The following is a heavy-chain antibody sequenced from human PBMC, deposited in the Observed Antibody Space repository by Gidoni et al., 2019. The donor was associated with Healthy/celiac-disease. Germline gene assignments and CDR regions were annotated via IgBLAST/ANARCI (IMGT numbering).Heavy chain of an antibody. CDR2: ISSSSSTI. Sequence: EVQLVESGGGLVQPGGSLRLACAASGLTSSSYSMNWVRQAPGKGLEWVSYISSSSSTIYYADSVKGRFTISRDNAKNSLYLQMNSLRDEDTAVYSCARDKSIAARPVYYFDYWGQGTLVTVSS. V-gene: IGHV3-48*02. CDR1: GLTSSSYS. J-gene: IGHJ4*02. CDR3: ARDKSIAARPVYYFDY. D-gene: IGHD6-6*01.